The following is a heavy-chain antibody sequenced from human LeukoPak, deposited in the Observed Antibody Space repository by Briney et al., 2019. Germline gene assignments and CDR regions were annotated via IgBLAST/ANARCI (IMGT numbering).Heavy chain of an antibody. CDR1: GITLSNYV. J-gene: IGHJ4*02. CDR2: ISDRRGRT. CDR3: AKRGVVIRVILVGFHKEAYYFDS. Sequence: GGSLRLSCAVSGITLSNYVMSWVRPAPGKGREWVAGISDRRGRTNYADSVKGRFTLSRDKPKNTLYLQMNSLRAEDTAVYFCAKRGVVIRVILVGFHKEAYYFDSWGKGALVTVSS. V-gene: IGHV3-23*01. D-gene: IGHD2-8*02.